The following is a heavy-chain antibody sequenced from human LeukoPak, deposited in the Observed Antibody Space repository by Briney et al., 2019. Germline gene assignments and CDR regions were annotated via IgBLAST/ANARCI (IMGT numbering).Heavy chain of an antibody. D-gene: IGHD3-9*01. Sequence: SETLSLTCAVYGGSFSGYYWSWIRQPPGKGLEWIGYIYYSGSTYYNPSLKSRVTISVDTSKNQFSLKLSSVTAADTAVYYCARSPAYYDILTGYYPKNWFDPWGQGTLVTVSS. CDR1: GGSFSGYY. J-gene: IGHJ5*02. V-gene: IGHV4-30-4*08. CDR3: ARSPAYYDILTGYYPKNWFDP. CDR2: IYYSGST.